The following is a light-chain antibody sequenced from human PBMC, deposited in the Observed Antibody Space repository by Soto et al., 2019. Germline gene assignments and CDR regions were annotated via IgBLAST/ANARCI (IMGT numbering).Light chain of an antibody. Sequence: EVVLTQSPVTLSLSPGERATLSCRASQSIRSNSLAWYQQRPGQAPRLLIYAASSRATGIPDRFSGSGSGTDFTLTISRLEPEDSAVYYCQQYTSPLTFGGGTKVEI. CDR3: QQYTSPLT. J-gene: IGKJ4*01. CDR2: AAS. V-gene: IGKV3-20*01. CDR1: QSIRSNS.